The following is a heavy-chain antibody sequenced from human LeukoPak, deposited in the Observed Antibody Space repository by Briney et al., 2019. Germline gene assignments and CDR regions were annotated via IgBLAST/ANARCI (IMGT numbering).Heavy chain of an antibody. J-gene: IGHJ1*01. CDR1: GFTFSTYW. V-gene: IGHV3-74*01. D-gene: IGHD3-22*01. CDR3: ARAPSEIGGYYPEYFRH. Sequence: TGGSLRLSCAASGFTFSTYWMHWVRQAPGKGMVWVSRIKSDGSTNYADSVKGRFTISRDNAKNTVSRQMNSLRPEDTGVYYCARAPSEIGGYYPEYFRHWGQGTLVTVSS. CDR2: IKSDGST.